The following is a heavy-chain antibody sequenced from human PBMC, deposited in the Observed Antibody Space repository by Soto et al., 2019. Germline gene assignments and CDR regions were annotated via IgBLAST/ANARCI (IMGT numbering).Heavy chain of an antibody. D-gene: IGHD3-22*01. V-gene: IGHV4-31*03. Sequence: PSETLSLTCTVSGGSISSGGYYWSWIRQHPGKGLEWIGYIYYSGSTYYNPSLKSRVTISVDTSKNQFSMKLSSVTAADTAVYYCAREVVSSGYDHDAFDIWGQGTMVT. CDR2: IYYSGST. J-gene: IGHJ3*02. CDR1: GGSISSGGYY. CDR3: AREVVSSGYDHDAFDI.